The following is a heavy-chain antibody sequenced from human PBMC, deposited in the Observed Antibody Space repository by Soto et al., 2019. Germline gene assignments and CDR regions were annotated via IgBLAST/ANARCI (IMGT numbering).Heavy chain of an antibody. Sequence: SETLSLTCTVSGGSINSYYWSWIRQPPGKGLEWIGFIYYTGITKYNPSLQSRVTISVDTSKNQFSLKLTSVTAADTAVYYCAPSGSSCYDNYLDFWGKGTTVTVSS. CDR1: GGSINSYY. CDR2: IYYTGIT. D-gene: IGHD6-6*01. V-gene: IGHV4-59*08. CDR3: APSGSSCYDNYLDF. J-gene: IGHJ6*03.